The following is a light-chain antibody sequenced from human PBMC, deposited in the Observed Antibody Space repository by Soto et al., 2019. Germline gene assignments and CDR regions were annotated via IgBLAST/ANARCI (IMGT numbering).Light chain of an antibody. J-gene: IGKJ3*01. CDR3: QHANIFPLT. V-gene: IGKV1-12*02. Sequence: DIQMTQSPSTVSASVGDRVTITCRASQRIGTWLAWFQQKPGKPPMLVISAAFSLQSVVPSRFPGSGSGTDFTATIRTLQPEDVGSCDCQHANIFPLTSGPGIKVVI. CDR2: AAF. CDR1: QRIGTW.